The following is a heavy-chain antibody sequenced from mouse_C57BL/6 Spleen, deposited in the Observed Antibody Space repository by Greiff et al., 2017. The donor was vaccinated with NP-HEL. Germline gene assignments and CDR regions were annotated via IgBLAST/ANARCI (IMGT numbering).Heavy chain of an antibody. D-gene: IGHD2-4*01. Sequence: QVQLQQSGPGLVAPSQSLSITCTVSGFSLTSYGVDWVRQSPGKGLEWLGVIWGVGSTNYNSALKSRLSISKDNSKSQVFLKMNSLQTDDTAMYYCASGGVDYDEGFAYWGQGTLVTVSA. CDR2: IWGVGST. CDR3: ASGGVDYDEGFAY. J-gene: IGHJ3*01. CDR1: GFSLTSYG. V-gene: IGHV2-6*01.